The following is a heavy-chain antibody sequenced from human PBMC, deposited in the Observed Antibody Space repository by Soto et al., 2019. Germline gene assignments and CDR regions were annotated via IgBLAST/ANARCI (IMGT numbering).Heavy chain of an antibody. CDR2: IYRTGST. V-gene: IGHV4-4*02. D-gene: IGHD1-7*01. J-gene: IGHJ4*02. Sequence: PSETLSLTCAVSGGSFTSNNWWTWVRQPPGQGMAWIGEIYRTGSTNYNPSLKSRVPISLDKSENQFSLKVTSLTASDTAVYYCASRDPGTSVDYWGQGTLVTVSS. CDR3: ASRDPGTSVDY. CDR1: GGSFTSNNW.